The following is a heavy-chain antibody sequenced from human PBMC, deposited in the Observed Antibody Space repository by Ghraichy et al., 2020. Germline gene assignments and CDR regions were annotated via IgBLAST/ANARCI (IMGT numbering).Heavy chain of an antibody. CDR2: TYSGGST. V-gene: IGHV3-66*01. Sequence: GGSLRLSCAASGFTVSNTYMSWVRQAPGKGLEWVSVTYSGGSTFYADSVKDRFIISRDNSKNTLYLQMNSLRAEDTAVYYCAGDRYNYAHWYYWGQGTLVTVSS. J-gene: IGHJ4*02. CDR3: AGDRYNYAHWYY. D-gene: IGHD1-1*01. CDR1: GFTVSNTY.